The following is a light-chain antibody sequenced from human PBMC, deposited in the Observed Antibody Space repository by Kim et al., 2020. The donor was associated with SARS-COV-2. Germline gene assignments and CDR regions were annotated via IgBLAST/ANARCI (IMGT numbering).Light chain of an antibody. CDR2: DAS. V-gene: IGKV3-15*01. CDR3: QQYRDWPLT. CDR1: QTIYNN. J-gene: IGKJ4*01. Sequence: VSPGERATLSCGASQTIYNNLAWYQQKLGQAPKVVIYDASTRASGVPDRFSGRGSGSEFTLTIDSLQSEDLAVYYCQQYRDWPLTFGGGTKVDIK.